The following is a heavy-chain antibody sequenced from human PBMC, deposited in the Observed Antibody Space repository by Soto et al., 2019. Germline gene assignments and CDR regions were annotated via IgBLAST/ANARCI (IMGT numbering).Heavy chain of an antibody. V-gene: IGHV3-73*01. CDR2: IRSKANSYAT. D-gene: IGHD3-10*01. CDR1: GFTFSGSA. CDR3: TRHSLPTASGDDY. Sequence: EVQLVESGGGLVQPGGSLKLSCAASGFTFSGSAMHWVRQASGKGLEWVGRIRSKANSYATAYAASVKGRFTISRDDSKNTAYLQMNSLKTEDTAVYYFTRHSLPTASGDDYWGQGTLVTVSS. J-gene: IGHJ4*02.